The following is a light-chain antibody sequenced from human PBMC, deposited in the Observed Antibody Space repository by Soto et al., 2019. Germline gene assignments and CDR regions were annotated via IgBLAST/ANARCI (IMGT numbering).Light chain of an antibody. J-gene: IGLJ3*02. CDR2: EVN. CDR1: SSDVGGYNY. V-gene: IGLV2-14*01. CDR3: SSYTSSSTVV. Sequence: QSALTQPASVSGSPGQSITISCTGTSSDVGGYNYVSWYQQHPGRAPKLMIFEVNNRPSGVSDRFSGSKSGNTAFLTISGLQAEDEADYYCSSYTSSSTVVFGGGTKLTVL.